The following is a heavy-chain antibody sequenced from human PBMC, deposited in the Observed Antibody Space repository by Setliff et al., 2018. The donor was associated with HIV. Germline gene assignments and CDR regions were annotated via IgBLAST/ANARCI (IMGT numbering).Heavy chain of an antibody. CDR3: AKSLLVAGNDY. CDR2: ISASGNSP. D-gene: IGHD2-8*02. Sequence: GGSLRLSCAASGFTFISYAMSWVRQAPGKGLEWVSTISASGNSPYYVDSVKGRFTISRDNSKNTLYLQMNSLRAEDTAVYYCAKSLLVAGNDYWGQGTLVTVS. CDR1: GFTFISYA. J-gene: IGHJ4*02. V-gene: IGHV3-23*01.